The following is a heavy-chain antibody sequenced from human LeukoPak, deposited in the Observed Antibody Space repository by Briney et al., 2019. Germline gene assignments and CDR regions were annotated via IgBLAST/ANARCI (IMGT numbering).Heavy chain of an antibody. CDR2: IYYSGST. V-gene: IGHV4-59*08. Sequence: SETLSLTCTVSGGSISSYYWSWIRQPPGKGLEWIGYIYYSGSTNYNPSLKSRVTISVDTSKNQFSLKLSSVTAADTAVYYCANKEGGSSSEDYYYMDVWGKGTTVTVSS. CDR1: GGSISSYY. J-gene: IGHJ6*03. CDR3: ANKEGGSSSEDYYYMDV. D-gene: IGHD6-6*01.